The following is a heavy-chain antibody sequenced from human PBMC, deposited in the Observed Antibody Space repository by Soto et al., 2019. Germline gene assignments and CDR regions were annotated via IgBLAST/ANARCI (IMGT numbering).Heavy chain of an antibody. CDR2: ISGSGGST. Sequence: GSLRLSCAASGFIISNYALSWVRQAPGKGLEWVSAISGSGGSTYYADSVKGRFTISRDSSKNTLYLQMNNLRAEDTAVYYCAKGPTIFGVVITYSYYYGFDVCGQGTTVTVSS. V-gene: IGHV3-23*01. J-gene: IGHJ6*02. CDR1: GFIISNYA. CDR3: AKGPTIFGVVITYSYYYGFDV. D-gene: IGHD3-3*01.